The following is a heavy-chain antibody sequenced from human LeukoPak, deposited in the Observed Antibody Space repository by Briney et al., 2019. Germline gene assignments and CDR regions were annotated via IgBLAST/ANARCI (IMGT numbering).Heavy chain of an antibody. CDR3: AKGEYCSGGSCYSGDYFDY. J-gene: IGHJ4*02. CDR1: GFTFSSYA. Sequence: GGSLRLSCAASGFTFSSYAMSWVRQAPGKGLEWVSATSGSGGSTYYADSVEGRFTISRDNSKNTLYLQMNSLRAEDTAVYYCAKGEYCSGGSCYSGDYFDYWGQGTLVTVSS. V-gene: IGHV3-23*01. CDR2: TSGSGGST. D-gene: IGHD2-15*01.